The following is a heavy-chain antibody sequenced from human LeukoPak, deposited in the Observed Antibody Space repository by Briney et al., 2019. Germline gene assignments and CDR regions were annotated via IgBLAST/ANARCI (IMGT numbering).Heavy chain of an antibody. CDR2: INPNSRGT. D-gene: IGHD5-18*01. Sequence: ASVKVACKASGYTFTDYYMHWVRQAPGQGLEWMGWINPNSRGTDSAQKFQGRFSMTRDTSISTAYMELSRLRSDDTAVYYCARRAREYSHDAFDIWGQGTMVTVSS. J-gene: IGHJ3*02. CDR3: ARRAREYSHDAFDI. V-gene: IGHV1-2*02. CDR1: GYTFTDYY.